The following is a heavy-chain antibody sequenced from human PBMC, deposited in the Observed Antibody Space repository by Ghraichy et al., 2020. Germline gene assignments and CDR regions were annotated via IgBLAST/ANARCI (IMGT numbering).Heavy chain of an antibody. J-gene: IGHJ4*02. CDR3: ATYSGSSGFDY. Sequence: GGSLRLSCAASGFTFSNYAMSWVRQAPGEGLEWVSTISGRVITTFYSDSVKGRFTISRDNSTNTVDLQMNSLRAEDTAVYYCATYSGSSGFDYWGQGTLVTVSS. CDR1: GFTFSNYA. CDR2: ISGRVITT. V-gene: IGHV3-23*01. D-gene: IGHD6-6*01.